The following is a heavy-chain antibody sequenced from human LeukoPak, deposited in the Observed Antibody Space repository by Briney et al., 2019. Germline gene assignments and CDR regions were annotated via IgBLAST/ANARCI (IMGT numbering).Heavy chain of an antibody. CDR3: ARQKQSHGNFDY. D-gene: IGHD1-26*01. Sequence: PGGSLRLSCAASGFTVSSYAMHWVRQPIGKGLEWVSALCIAGDTFYPGSVKGRFTISRENAKNSLYLQMNSLRAEDTAMYYCARQKQSHGNFDYWGQGTLVTVSS. CDR1: GFTVSSYA. CDR2: LCIAGDT. V-gene: IGHV3-13*01. J-gene: IGHJ4*02.